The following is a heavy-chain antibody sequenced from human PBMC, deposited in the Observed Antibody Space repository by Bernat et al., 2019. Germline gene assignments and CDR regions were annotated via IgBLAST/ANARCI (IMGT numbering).Heavy chain of an antibody. Sequence: QVQLVESGGGVVQPGRSLRLSCAASGFTFSSYAMHWVRQAPGKGLEWVAGISYDGSNKYYADSVKGRFTISRDNSKNTLYLQMNSLRAEDTAVYYCARVGYYYDSSGYYTFDYWGQGTLVTVSS. V-gene: IGHV3-30-3*01. CDR2: ISYDGSNK. J-gene: IGHJ4*02. CDR1: GFTFSSYA. D-gene: IGHD3-22*01. CDR3: ARVGYYYDSSGYYTFDY.